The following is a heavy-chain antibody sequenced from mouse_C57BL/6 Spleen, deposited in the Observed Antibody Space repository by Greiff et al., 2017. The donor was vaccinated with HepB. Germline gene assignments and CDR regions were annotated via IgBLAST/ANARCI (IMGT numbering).Heavy chain of an antibody. CDR3: ARLLGRSYYFDY. Sequence: VQLQQSGPELVKPGASVKISCKASGYAFSSSWMNWVKQRPGKGLEWIGRIYPGDGDTNYNGKFKGKATLTADKSSSTAYMRLSSLTSEDSAVYFCARLLGRSYYFDYWGQGTTLTVSS. CDR1: GYAFSSSW. V-gene: IGHV1-82*01. CDR2: IYPGDGDT. D-gene: IGHD4-1*01. J-gene: IGHJ2*01.